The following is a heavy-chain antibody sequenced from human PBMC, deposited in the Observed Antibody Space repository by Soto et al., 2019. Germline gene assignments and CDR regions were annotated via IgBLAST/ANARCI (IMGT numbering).Heavy chain of an antibody. J-gene: IGHJ4*02. CDR2: ISSSSSYI. CDR1: GSTFSSYS. D-gene: IGHD6-13*01. Sequence: GGSLRLSCAASGSTFSSYSMNWVRQAPGKGLEWVSSISSSSSYIYYADSVKGRFTISRDNAKNSLYLQMNSLRAEDTAVYYCARDFPRIAAAGTKPFDYWGQGPWSPSPQ. CDR3: ARDFPRIAAAGTKPFDY. V-gene: IGHV3-21*01.